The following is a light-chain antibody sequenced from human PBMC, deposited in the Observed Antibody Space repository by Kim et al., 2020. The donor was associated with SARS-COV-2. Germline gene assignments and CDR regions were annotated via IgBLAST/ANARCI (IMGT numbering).Light chain of an antibody. CDR1: QAIRSN. V-gene: IGKV3-15*01. CDR2: DAS. J-gene: IGKJ4*01. CDR3: QQYNNWPLT. Sequence: VSPGERATPSCRASQAIRSNLAWYQQIPGRAPRLLIYDASTRATGIPARFSGSGSGTEFTLIISSLQSEDFAVYYCQQYNNWPLTFGGGTKVDIK.